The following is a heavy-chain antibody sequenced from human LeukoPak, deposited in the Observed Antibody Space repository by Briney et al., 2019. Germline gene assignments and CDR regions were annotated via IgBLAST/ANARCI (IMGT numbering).Heavy chain of an antibody. CDR2: IWYDGSNK. D-gene: IGHD3-10*01. CDR1: GFTFSSYG. J-gene: IGHJ4*02. V-gene: IGHV3-33*01. Sequence: GGSLRLSCAASGFTFSSYGMHWVRQAPGKGLEWVAIIWYDGSNKYYADSVKGRFTISRDNSKNTLYLQMNSLRAEDTAVYYCARDLGSFGSGSYLGYWGQRTLVTVSS. CDR3: ARDLGSFGSGSYLGY.